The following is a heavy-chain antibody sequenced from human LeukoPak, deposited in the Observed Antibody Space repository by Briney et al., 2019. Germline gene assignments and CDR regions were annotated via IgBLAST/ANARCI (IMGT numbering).Heavy chain of an antibody. D-gene: IGHD6-19*01. CDR1: GFTFGSYW. CDR2: IKQDGSEK. CDR3: ARVQGSSGPGIFDY. Sequence: HPGGSLRLSCAASGFTFGSYWMSWVRQAPGKGLEWVANIKQDGSEKYYVDSVKGRFTISRGNAKNSLYLQMNSLRAEDTAVYYCARVQGSSGPGIFDYWGQGTLVTVSS. J-gene: IGHJ4*02. V-gene: IGHV3-7*01.